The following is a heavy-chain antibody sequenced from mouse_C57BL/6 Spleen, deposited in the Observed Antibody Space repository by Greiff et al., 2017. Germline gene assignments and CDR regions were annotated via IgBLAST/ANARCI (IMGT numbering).Heavy chain of an antibody. D-gene: IGHD1-1*01. J-gene: IGHJ3*01. CDR1: GFTFSSYA. Sequence: EVKLMESGGGLVKPGGSLKLSCAASGFTFSSYAMSWVRQTPEKRLEWVATISDGGSYTYYPDNVKGRFTISRDNAKNNLYLQMSHLKSEDTAMYYCNYGSSSWFAYWGQGTLVTVSA. V-gene: IGHV5-4*03. CDR2: ISDGGSYT. CDR3: NYGSSSWFAY.